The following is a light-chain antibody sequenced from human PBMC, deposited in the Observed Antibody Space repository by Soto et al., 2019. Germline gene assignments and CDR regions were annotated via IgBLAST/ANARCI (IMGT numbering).Light chain of an antibody. CDR2: DVS. CDR3: NSYTGSSTPYV. V-gene: IGLV2-14*03. Sequence: ITISCTGTSSDVGGYNYVSWYQQHPGKAPKLMIYDVSNRPSGVSNRFSGSKSGNTASLTISGLQAEDEADYYCNSYTGSSTPYVFGTGTKVTV. J-gene: IGLJ1*01. CDR1: SSDVGGYNY.